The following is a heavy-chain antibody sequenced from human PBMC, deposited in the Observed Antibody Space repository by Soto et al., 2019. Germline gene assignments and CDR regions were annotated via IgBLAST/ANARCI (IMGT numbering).Heavy chain of an antibody. J-gene: IGHJ6*03. Sequence: PSETLSLTCTVSGGSISSYYWSWIRQPPGKGLEWIGYIYYSGSTNYNPSLKSRVTISVDTSKNQFSLKLSSVTAADTAVYYCARHGAFDGLLSSEYYYYYMDGWGKGTTVTVSS. CDR1: GGSISSYY. CDR2: IYYSGST. V-gene: IGHV4-59*08. D-gene: IGHD3-9*01. CDR3: ARHGAFDGLLSSEYYYYYMDG.